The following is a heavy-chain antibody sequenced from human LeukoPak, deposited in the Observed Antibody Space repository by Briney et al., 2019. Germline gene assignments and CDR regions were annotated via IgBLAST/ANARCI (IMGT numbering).Heavy chain of an antibody. CDR3: ARDPAGGLIRVGAFDI. J-gene: IGHJ3*02. CDR2: LKEDRTEE. CDR1: GFDFSSFS. Sequence: GGSLRLSCAASGFDFSSFSMSWVRQAPGKGLEWVANLKEDRTEEEYLDSVKGRFTIFRDNAKNSLDLQMNSLRAEDTAVYYCARDPAGGLIRVGAFDIWGQGTMVTVSS. D-gene: IGHD3-10*01. V-gene: IGHV3-7*01.